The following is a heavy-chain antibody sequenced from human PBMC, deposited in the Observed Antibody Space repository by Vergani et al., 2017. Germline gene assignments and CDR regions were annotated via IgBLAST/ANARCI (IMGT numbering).Heavy chain of an antibody. V-gene: IGHV3-74*03. CDR1: GFSFNTYW. J-gene: IGHJ5*01. Sequence: EVQLVESGGGSVQSGGSLRLSCVASGFSFNTYWMHWVRQVPGNGLMWVARIDEYGNRATYGDFETGRFTISRDNAKNTVFLQMNNLRADDAGVYYFVQTEYCTGIACNTRFDSWGQGALVTVSS. CDR3: VQTEYCTGIACNTRFDS. CDR2: IDEYGNRA. D-gene: IGHD2-8*02.